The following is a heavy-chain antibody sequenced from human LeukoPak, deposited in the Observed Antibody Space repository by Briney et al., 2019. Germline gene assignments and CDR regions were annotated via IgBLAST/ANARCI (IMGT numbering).Heavy chain of an antibody. D-gene: IGHD3-22*01. V-gene: IGHV3-23*01. CDR1: GFTFSSYA. CDR2: ISGSGGST. J-gene: IGHJ1*01. Sequence: GGSLRLSCAASGFTFSSYAMSWVRQAPGKGLEWVSAISGSGGSTYYADSVKGRFTISRDNSKNTLYLQMNSLRAEDTAVYYCAKGGESSGYPLYFQHWGQGTLVTVSS. CDR3: AKGGESSGYPLYFQH.